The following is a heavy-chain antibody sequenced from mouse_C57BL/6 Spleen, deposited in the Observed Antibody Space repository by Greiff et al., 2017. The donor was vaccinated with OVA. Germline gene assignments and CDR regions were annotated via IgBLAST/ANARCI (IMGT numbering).Heavy chain of an antibody. CDR1: GYTFTDYY. CDR3: ARPYYGNLYYAMDY. J-gene: IGHJ4*01. D-gene: IGHD2-10*01. V-gene: IGHV1-26*01. Sequence: VQLQQSGPELVKPGASVKISCKASGYTFTDYYMNWVKQSHGKSLEWIGDINPNNGGTSYNQKFKGKATLTVDKSSSTAYMELRSLTSEDSAVYYCARPYYGNLYYAMDYWGQGTSVTVSS. CDR2: INPNNGGT.